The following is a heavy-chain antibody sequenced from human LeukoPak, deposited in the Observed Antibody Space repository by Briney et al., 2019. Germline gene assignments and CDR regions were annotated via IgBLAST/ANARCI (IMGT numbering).Heavy chain of an antibody. CDR1: GGSVRSYS. CDR2: IHYSGTT. Sequence: SETLSLTCSVSGGSVRSYSWSWIRQPPGKGLEWIGYIHYSGTTNYKPSLKSGVTISVETTKNQFSLKLTSVTAADTAVYYCARHGGESLVATILHAFDIWGQGTMVTVSS. D-gene: IGHD5-12*01. CDR3: ARHGGESLVATILHAFDI. J-gene: IGHJ3*02. V-gene: IGHV4-59*08.